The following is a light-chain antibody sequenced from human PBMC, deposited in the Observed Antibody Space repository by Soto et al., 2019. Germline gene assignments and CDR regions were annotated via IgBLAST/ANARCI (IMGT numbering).Light chain of an antibody. CDR2: GAS. Sequence: EIVLTQSPGTLSLSPGERATLSCRASQSVSSSYLAWYQQKPGQAPRLLIYGASSRATGIPDRFSGSGSGTDLTLTISRLEPEDFAVYYCQQYGSSPWMYTFGQGTKLEIK. V-gene: IGKV3-20*01. CDR3: QQYGSSPWMYT. CDR1: QSVSSSY. J-gene: IGKJ2*01.